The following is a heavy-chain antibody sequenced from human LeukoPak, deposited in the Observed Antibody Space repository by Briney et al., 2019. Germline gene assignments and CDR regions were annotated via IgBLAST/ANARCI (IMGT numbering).Heavy chain of an antibody. CDR3: AKAQNYYDRARDWFDP. CDR2: VSGSGGST. Sequence: PGGSLRLSCAASGFTFSSHAMSWVRQAPGKGLEWVSAVSGSGGSTYYADSVKGRFTISRDNSKNTLYLQMNSLRAEDTAVYYCAKAQNYYDRARDWFDPWGQGTLVTVSS. D-gene: IGHD3-22*01. J-gene: IGHJ5*02. V-gene: IGHV3-23*01. CDR1: GFTFSSHA.